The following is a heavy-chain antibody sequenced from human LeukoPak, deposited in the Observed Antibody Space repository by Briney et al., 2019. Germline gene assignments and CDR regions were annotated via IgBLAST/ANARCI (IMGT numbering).Heavy chain of an antibody. CDR1: GFTFSSYS. Sequence: PGGSLRLSCAASGFTFSSYSMNWVRQAPGKGLEWVSSISSSSSYIYYAASVKGRFTIYRDNAKKSLYLQMNSLKAEDTAVYYCARPRVVPAPDDAFDIWGQGTMVTVSS. V-gene: IGHV3-21*01. J-gene: IGHJ3*02. D-gene: IGHD2-2*01. CDR3: ARPRVVPAPDDAFDI. CDR2: ISSSSSYI.